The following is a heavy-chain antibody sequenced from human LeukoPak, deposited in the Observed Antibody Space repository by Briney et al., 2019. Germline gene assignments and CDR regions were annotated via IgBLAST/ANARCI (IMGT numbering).Heavy chain of an antibody. D-gene: IGHD6-19*01. CDR2: ISSSGSTI. J-gene: IGHJ4*02. Sequence: GGSLRLSCAASGFTFSSYEMNWVRQAPGKGLEWISDISSSGSTIYYADSVKGRFTISRDNAKNSLYLQMNSLRAEDTAVYYCARGPEYSSGWYGGYWGQGALVTVSS. CDR1: GFTFSSYE. V-gene: IGHV3-48*03. CDR3: ARGPEYSSGWYGGY.